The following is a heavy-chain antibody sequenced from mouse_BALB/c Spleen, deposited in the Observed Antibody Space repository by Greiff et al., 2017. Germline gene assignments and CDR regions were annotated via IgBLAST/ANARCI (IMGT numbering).Heavy chain of an antibody. CDR2: IWAGGST. J-gene: IGHJ3*01. CDR1: GFSLTSYG. V-gene: IGHV2-9*02. Sequence: VKLMESGPGLVAPSQSLSITCTVSGFSLTSYGVHWVRQPPGKGLEWLGVIWAGGSTNYNSALMSRLSISKDNSKSQVFLKMNSLQTDDTAMYYCARAAYYGKPAWFAYWGQGTLVTVSA. D-gene: IGHD2-10*01. CDR3: ARAAYYGKPAWFAY.